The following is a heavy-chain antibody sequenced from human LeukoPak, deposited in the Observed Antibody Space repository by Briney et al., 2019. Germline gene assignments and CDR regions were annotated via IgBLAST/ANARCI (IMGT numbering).Heavy chain of an antibody. Sequence: TGGSLRLSCAASGFTFSSYSMNWVRQAPGKGLEWVSSISSSSSYIYYADSVKGRFTISRDNAKNSLYLQMNSLRAEDTAVYYCARGVAARPGLDYMDVWGKGTTVTVSS. CDR2: ISSSSSYI. J-gene: IGHJ6*03. CDR1: GFTFSSYS. CDR3: ARGVAARPGLDYMDV. V-gene: IGHV3-21*01. D-gene: IGHD6-6*01.